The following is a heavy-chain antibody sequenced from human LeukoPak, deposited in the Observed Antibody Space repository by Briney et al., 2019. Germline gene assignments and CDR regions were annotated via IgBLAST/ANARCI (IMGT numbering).Heavy chain of an antibody. V-gene: IGHV3-49*04. Sequence: PGGSLRLSCTASGFTFGDYAMSWVRQAPGKGLEWVGFIRSKAYGGTTEYAASVKGRFTISRDDSKSIAYLQLNSLKTEDTAVYYCTRDRILVGTAMGTPVEYYFDYWGQGTLVTVSS. CDR1: GFTFGDYA. CDR2: IRSKAYGGTT. J-gene: IGHJ4*02. D-gene: IGHD5-18*01. CDR3: TRDRILVGTAMGTPVEYYFDY.